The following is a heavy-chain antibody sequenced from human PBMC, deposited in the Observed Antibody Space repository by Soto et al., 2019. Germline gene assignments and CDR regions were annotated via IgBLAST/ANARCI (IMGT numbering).Heavy chain of an antibody. CDR3: ARGVYGGYYFDY. Sequence: SETLSLTCTVSGGSISGYFWSWIRQPPGKGLEHIGHIHYSGSTVYNPSLKSRVTILLDTSKNQFSLKLSSVTAADTAVYYCARGVYGGYYFDYWGQGTLVTVSS. CDR2: IHYSGST. J-gene: IGHJ4*02. V-gene: IGHV4-59*12. CDR1: GGSISGYF. D-gene: IGHD4-17*01.